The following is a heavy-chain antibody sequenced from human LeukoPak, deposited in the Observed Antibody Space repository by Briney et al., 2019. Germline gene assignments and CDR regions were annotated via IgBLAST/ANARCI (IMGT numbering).Heavy chain of an antibody. Sequence: GASVKVSCKVSGYTLTELSMHWVRQAPGKGLEWMGGFDPEDGETIYAQKFQGRVTMTEDTSTDTAYMELSSLRSEDTAVYYCAVIVGYDSSGDAFDIWGQGTMVTVSS. D-gene: IGHD3-22*01. CDR3: AVIVGYDSSGDAFDI. V-gene: IGHV1-24*01. J-gene: IGHJ3*02. CDR1: GYTLTELS. CDR2: FDPEDGET.